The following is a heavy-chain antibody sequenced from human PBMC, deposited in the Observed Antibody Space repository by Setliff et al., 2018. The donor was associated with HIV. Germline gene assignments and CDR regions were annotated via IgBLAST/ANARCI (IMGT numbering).Heavy chain of an antibody. CDR3: AREATNYYSMDV. CDR1: GFTFSSYS. D-gene: IGHD5-12*01. Sequence: GESLKISCAASGFTFSSYSMNWVRQAPGKGLEWVSSISSSTSYKDYADSVKGRFTISRDNAKNTLYLQMNSLSAEDTAVYYCAREATNYYSMDVWGQGTTVTVSS. J-gene: IGHJ6*02. V-gene: IGHV3-21*01. CDR2: ISSSTSYK.